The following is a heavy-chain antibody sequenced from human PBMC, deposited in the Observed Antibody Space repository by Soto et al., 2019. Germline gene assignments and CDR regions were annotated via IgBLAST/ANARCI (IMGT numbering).Heavy chain of an antibody. D-gene: IGHD3-22*01. CDR1: GFTFSDYY. V-gene: IGHV3-11*01. CDR3: AKMSSENYYDPVFS. Sequence: QVQLVESGGGLVKTSESLTIACAASGFTFSDYYMSWVRQAPGKGLEWVSYISSSGNTIYYADSVKGRFTISRDNAKNSVDLQMNSLRAEDTALYFCAKMSSENYYDPVFSWGQGTLVTVSS. CDR2: ISSSGNTI. J-gene: IGHJ4*02.